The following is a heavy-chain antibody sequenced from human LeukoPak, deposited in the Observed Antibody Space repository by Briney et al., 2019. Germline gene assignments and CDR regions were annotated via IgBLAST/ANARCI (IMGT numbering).Heavy chain of an antibody. CDR2: INSDGSST. Sequence: PGGSLRLSCAASGFTFSSYWMHWVRQAPGKGLVWVSRINSDGSSTSYADSVRGRFTISRDNAKNTLYLQMNSLRAEDTAVYYCARAQKYNYDFWSGSSYYYYYMDVWGKGTTVIVSS. V-gene: IGHV3-74*01. CDR1: GFTFSSYW. CDR3: ARAQKYNYDFWSGSSYYYYYMDV. D-gene: IGHD3-3*01. J-gene: IGHJ6*03.